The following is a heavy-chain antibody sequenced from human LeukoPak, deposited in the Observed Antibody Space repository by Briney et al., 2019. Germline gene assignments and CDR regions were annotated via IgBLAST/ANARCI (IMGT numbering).Heavy chain of an antibody. CDR2: INHRGST. V-gene: IGHV4-34*01. Sequence: SETLSLTCAVYGGSFSGYYWSWIRQPPGKGLEWIGEINHRGSTNYNPSLKSRITISVDTSKNQFSLRLSSVTAADTAVYYCARTYCGGDCRGYYYSYYMDVWGKGTTVTISS. J-gene: IGHJ6*03. D-gene: IGHD2-21*02. CDR1: GGSFSGYY. CDR3: ARTYCGGDCRGYYYSYYMDV.